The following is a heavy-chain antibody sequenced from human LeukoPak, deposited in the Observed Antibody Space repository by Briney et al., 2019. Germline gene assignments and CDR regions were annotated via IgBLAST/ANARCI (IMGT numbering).Heavy chain of an antibody. CDR3: ARNKAPADYDSSGYDAFDI. J-gene: IGHJ3*02. Sequence: GGSLRLSCAASGFTFSSYSMNWVRQAPGKGLEWVSSISSSSSYIYYADSVKGRFTISRDNAKNSLYLQMNSLRAEDTAVYYCARNKAPADYDSSGYDAFDIWGQGTMVTVSS. V-gene: IGHV3-21*01. CDR1: GFTFSSYS. D-gene: IGHD3-22*01. CDR2: ISSSSSYI.